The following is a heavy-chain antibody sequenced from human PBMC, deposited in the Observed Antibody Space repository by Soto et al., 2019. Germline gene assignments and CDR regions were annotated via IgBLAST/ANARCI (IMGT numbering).Heavy chain of an antibody. CDR2: VNAGNGNT. J-gene: IGHJ6*02. D-gene: IGHD2-21*01. CDR1: GYSFSSYA. Sequence: ASVKVSCKASGYSFSSYATHWVRQAPGQRLEWMGWVNAGNGNTKYSQKFQGRVTITRDTSASTAHMELSSLRSEDTAVYYCARDHIGGNYYYFYGMDVWGQGTTVTVSS. V-gene: IGHV1-3*01. CDR3: ARDHIGGNYYYFYGMDV.